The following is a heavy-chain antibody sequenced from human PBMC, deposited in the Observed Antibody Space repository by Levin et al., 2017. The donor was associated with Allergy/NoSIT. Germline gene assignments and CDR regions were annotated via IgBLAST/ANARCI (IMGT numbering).Heavy chain of an antibody. CDR2: INYSKNT. Sequence: SETLSLTCAVKGGSLSGYYWTWIRQPPGKGLEWIGEINYSKNTNYNPSLKSRVTLSLDTSKNQFSLKLSSVTAADTAVYYCARGPSLRYFDSVRAYWYLDLWGRGTLVTVSS. J-gene: IGHJ2*01. CDR1: GGSLSGYY. CDR3: ARGPSLRYFDSVRAYWYLDL. D-gene: IGHD3-9*01. V-gene: IGHV4-34*01.